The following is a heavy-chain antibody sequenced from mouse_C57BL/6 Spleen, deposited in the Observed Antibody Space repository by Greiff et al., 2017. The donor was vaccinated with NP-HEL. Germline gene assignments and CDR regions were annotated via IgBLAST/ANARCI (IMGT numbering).Heavy chain of an antibody. CDR1: GYAFSSSW. CDR2: LYPGDGDT. V-gene: IGHV1-82*01. CDR3: ARGKDYYGSSHWYFDV. J-gene: IGHJ1*03. D-gene: IGHD1-1*01. Sequence: VQLQESGPELVKPGASVKISCKASGYAFSSSWMNWVKQRPGKGLEWIGRLYPGDGDTNYNGKFKGKATLTADKSSSTAYMQLSSLTSEDSAVYFCARGKDYYGSSHWYFDVWGTGTTVTVSS.